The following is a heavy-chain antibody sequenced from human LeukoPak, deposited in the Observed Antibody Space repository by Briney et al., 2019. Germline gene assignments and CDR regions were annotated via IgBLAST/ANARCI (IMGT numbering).Heavy chain of an antibody. Sequence: PGGSLRLSCAASGFTFSTYSMNWVRQAPGKGLEWVSYTSSSSTNILYAESVTGRFTISRDNAKNSLYLQMNSLRAEDTAVYYCARVSRGNYYFDYWGPGTLVTVSS. CDR2: TSSSSTNI. J-gene: IGHJ4*02. CDR3: ARVSRGNYYFDY. V-gene: IGHV3-48*01. CDR1: GFTFSTYS.